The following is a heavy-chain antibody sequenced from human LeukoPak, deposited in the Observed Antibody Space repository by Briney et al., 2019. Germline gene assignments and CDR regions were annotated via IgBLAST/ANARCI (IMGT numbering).Heavy chain of an antibody. V-gene: IGHV3-64*01. J-gene: IGHJ4*02. Sequence: GGSLRLSCAASGFTFSDYAMHWVRQAPGKGLEYVSAISTDGGGTYYVNSVKGRFTISRDNSKNTLYLQMGSLRAEDMAVYYCARYGSGSYYHYWGQGTLVTVSS. D-gene: IGHD3-10*01. CDR2: ISTDGGGT. CDR3: ARYGSGSYYHY. CDR1: GFTFSDYA.